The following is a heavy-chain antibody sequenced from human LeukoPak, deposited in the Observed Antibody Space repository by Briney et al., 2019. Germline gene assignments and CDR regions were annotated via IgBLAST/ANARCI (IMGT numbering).Heavy chain of an antibody. V-gene: IGHV4-59*01. D-gene: IGHD6-6*01. CDR1: GGSISSYY. J-gene: IGHJ4*02. Sequence: PSETLSLTCTVSGGSISSYYWSWIRQPPGKGLEWIGYAYYSGNTNYNPSLKSRVTISVDTSKNQFSLKLSSVTAADTAVYYCARAPRGSSSSGYWGQGTLVTVSS. CDR3: ARAPRGSSSSGY. CDR2: AYYSGNT.